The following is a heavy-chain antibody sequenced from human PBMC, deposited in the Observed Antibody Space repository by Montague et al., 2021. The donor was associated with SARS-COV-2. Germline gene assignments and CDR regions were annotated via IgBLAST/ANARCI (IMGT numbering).Heavy chain of an antibody. CDR3: ARRNYCSSSSCYNGGFDN. V-gene: IGHV4-39*01. Sequence: ETLSLTCTVSGGSIGTGYYFWSWIRQSPGNVLEWLGTVFYRGNTYYNPSLKSRVTISVDTSTNQFSLKLTSVTVAETAIYFCARRNYCSSSSCYNGGFDNWIQGPLVTVSS. D-gene: IGHD2-2*01. CDR1: GGSIGTGYYF. CDR2: VFYRGNT. J-gene: IGHJ3*02.